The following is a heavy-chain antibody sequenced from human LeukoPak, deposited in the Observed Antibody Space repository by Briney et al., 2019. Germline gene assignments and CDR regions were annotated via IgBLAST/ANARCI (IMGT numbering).Heavy chain of an antibody. CDR1: GFTFSSYA. CDR3: AKDPYDILTGRNALDI. Sequence: GGSLRLSCAASGFTFSSYAMSWVSQAPGKGLEWVSPISGSGGSTYYADSVKGRFTISRDNSKNTLYLQMNSLRAEDTAVYYCAKDPYDILTGRNALDIWGQGTMVTVSS. CDR2: ISGSGGST. V-gene: IGHV3-23*01. D-gene: IGHD3-9*01. J-gene: IGHJ3*02.